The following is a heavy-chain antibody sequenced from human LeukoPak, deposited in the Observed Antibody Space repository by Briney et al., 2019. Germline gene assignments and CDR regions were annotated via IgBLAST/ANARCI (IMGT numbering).Heavy chain of an antibody. CDR3: ARGKIMRSVFDY. V-gene: IGHV1-69*04. CDR2: IIPILGIA. Sequence: SVEVSCKASGGTFSSYAISWVRQAPGQGLEWMGRIIPILGIANYAQKFQGRVTITADKSTSTAYMELSSLRSEDTAVYYCARGKIMRSVFDYWGQGTLVTVSS. J-gene: IGHJ4*02. CDR1: GGTFSSYA. D-gene: IGHD3-16*01.